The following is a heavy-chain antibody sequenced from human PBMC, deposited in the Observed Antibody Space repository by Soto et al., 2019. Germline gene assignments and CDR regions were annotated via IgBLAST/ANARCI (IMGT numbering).Heavy chain of an antibody. CDR3: AIVGWRLLRSSIYYGAYDDAFDI. CDR1: GFTFSSYG. D-gene: IGHD5-12*01. CDR2: IWYDGSNK. Sequence: QVQLVESGGGVVQPGRSLRLSCAASGFTFSSYGMHWVRQAPGKGLEWVAVIWYDGSNKYYADSVKGRFTISRDNSKNTLVLQLSSLRAVDTAVYYCAIVGWRLLRSSIYYGAYDDAFDIWGQGTMVTVSS. J-gene: IGHJ3*02. V-gene: IGHV3-33*01.